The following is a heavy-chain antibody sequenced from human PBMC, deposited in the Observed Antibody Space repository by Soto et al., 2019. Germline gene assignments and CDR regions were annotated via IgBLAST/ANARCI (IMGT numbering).Heavy chain of an antibody. J-gene: IGHJ4*02. CDR1: GFTFSSYG. D-gene: IGHD5-12*01. Sequence: QVQLVESGGGVVQPGRSLRLSCAPSGFTFSSYGMHWVRQAPGKGLEWVAVISYDGSNKYYADSVKGRFTISRDNSKNTLYLQMNSLRAEDTAVYYCAKDGVDIVATIFDYWGQGTLVTVSS. CDR2: ISYDGSNK. CDR3: AKDGVDIVATIFDY. V-gene: IGHV3-30*18.